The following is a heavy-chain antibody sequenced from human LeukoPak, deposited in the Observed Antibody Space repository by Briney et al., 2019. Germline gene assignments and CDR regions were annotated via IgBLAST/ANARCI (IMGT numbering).Heavy chain of an antibody. CDR2: IRSKAYGGTT. Sequence: PGGSLRLSCAASGFTFSSYAMSWGRQAPGKGLEWVGFIRSKAYGGTTEYAASVKGRFTISRDDSKSIAYLQMNSLKTEDTAVYYCTVWIPSDWGQGTLVTVSS. CDR1: GFTFSSYA. J-gene: IGHJ4*02. D-gene: IGHD1-14*01. V-gene: IGHV3-49*04. CDR3: TVWIPSD.